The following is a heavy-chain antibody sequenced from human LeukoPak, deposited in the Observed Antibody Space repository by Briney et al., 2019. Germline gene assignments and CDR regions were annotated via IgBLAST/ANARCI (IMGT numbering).Heavy chain of an antibody. Sequence: PGGSLRLSCAASGFTFSSYWMHWVRQAPGKGLEWVAVLWHDGTTKYYADSVKGRFTISRDNSRNTLYFEMNNLTGEDTALYYCATTYGPAGATLDLWGQGTLVIVSA. V-gene: IGHV3-33*08. D-gene: IGHD1-1*01. CDR2: LWHDGTTK. CDR3: ATTYGPAGATLDL. CDR1: GFTFSSYW. J-gene: IGHJ5*02.